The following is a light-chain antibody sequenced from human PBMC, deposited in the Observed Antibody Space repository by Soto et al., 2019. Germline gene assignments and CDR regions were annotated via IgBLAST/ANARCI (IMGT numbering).Light chain of an antibody. Sequence: DIQMTQSPSTLSASVGDRVTITCRASQSISNWLAWYQQKPGKAPKLLIYKASTLKSGVPSRFSGSGSGTEFTLTISCLQSEDFATYYCQQYYSYPITFGQVTRLEIK. CDR3: QQYYSYPIT. CDR1: QSISNW. CDR2: KAS. V-gene: IGKV1-5*03. J-gene: IGKJ5*01.